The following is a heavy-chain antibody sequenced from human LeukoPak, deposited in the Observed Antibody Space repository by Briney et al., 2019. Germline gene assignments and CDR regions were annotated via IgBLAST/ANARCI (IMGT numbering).Heavy chain of an antibody. Sequence: PSGTLSLTCTVSGGSFSSNTYYWGWIRQPPGKGLEWIGSIYYSGSTSYNPSLRSRVTISVDTSKNQFSLKLSSVTAADTAVYYCARQAVDYYYYMDVWGKGTTVTVSS. CDR3: ARQAVDYYYYMDV. J-gene: IGHJ6*03. D-gene: IGHD6-19*01. V-gene: IGHV4-39*01. CDR1: GGSFSSNTYY. CDR2: IYYSGST.